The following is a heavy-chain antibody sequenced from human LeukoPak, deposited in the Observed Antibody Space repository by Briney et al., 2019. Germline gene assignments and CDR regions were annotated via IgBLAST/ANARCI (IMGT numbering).Heavy chain of an antibody. Sequence: PGGSLRLSCAASGFTFSSYEMNWVRQAPGKGLEWVANIKEDGSEKYYVDSVKGRFTISRDNAKNSLYLQMNSLRAEDTAVYYCANEGGGAFDFWGQGTMVTVSS. CDR1: GFTFSSYE. CDR3: ANEGGGAFDF. CDR2: IKEDGSEK. V-gene: IGHV3-7*01. D-gene: IGHD1-1*01. J-gene: IGHJ3*01.